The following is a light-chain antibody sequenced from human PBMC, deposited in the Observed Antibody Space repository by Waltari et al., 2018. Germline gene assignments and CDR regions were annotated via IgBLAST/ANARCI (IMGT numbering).Light chain of an antibody. V-gene: IGLV2-14*03. Sequence: QSALTQPASVSGSPGQSITISCPGSSSDIGGHKFVSWYKQHPGKAPTLVIYDVTDRPSGLSDRFSGSKSGNTASLTISGLHAEDEADYYCSSYTSSSTLVFGGGTKLTVL. CDR3: SSYTSSSTLV. CDR2: DVT. CDR1: SSDIGGHKF. J-gene: IGLJ3*02.